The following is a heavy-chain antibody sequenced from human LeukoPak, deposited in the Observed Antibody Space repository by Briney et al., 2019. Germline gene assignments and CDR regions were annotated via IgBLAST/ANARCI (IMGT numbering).Heavy chain of an antibody. CDR1: GFTFSDYG. D-gene: IGHD6-6*01. CDR2: IWYDGSKK. J-gene: IGHJ4*02. Sequence: PGGSLRLSCAASGFTFSDYGILWVRQAPGQGLEWVALIWYDGSKKYYADSVKGRFTISRDNTKNTLYLQLNSLRVDDTAVYYCARAHSSSSTFDLWGQGTLVTVSS. V-gene: IGHV3-33*01. CDR3: ARAHSSSSTFDL.